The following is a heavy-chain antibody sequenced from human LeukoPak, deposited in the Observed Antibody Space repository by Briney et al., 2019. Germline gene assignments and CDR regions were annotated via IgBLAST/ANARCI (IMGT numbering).Heavy chain of an antibody. CDR2: IYTSGST. J-gene: IGHJ5*02. CDR1: GGSISSYY. V-gene: IGHV4-4*07. CDR3: ARDTYGSGSSTFDP. Sequence: SETQSLTCTVSGGSISSYYWSWIRQPAGKGLEWIGRIYTSGSTNYNPSLKSRVTMSVDTSKNQFSLKLSSVTAADTAVYYCARDTYGSGSSTFDPWGQGTLVTVSS. D-gene: IGHD3-10*01.